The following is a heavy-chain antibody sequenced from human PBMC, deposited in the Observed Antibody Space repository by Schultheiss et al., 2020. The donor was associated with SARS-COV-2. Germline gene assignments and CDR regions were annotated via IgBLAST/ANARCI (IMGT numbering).Heavy chain of an antibody. CDR2: ISYDGSNK. V-gene: IGHV3-30*14. D-gene: IGHD2-2*01. Sequence: GGSLRLSCTASGFTFGDYAMSWVRQAPGKGLEWVAVISYDGSNKYYADSVKGRFTISRDNSKNTLYLQMNSLRAEDTAVYYCTRDCSSTSCYPDLDDWGQGTLVTVSS. J-gene: IGHJ4*02. CDR3: TRDCSSTSCYPDLDD. CDR1: GFTFGDYA.